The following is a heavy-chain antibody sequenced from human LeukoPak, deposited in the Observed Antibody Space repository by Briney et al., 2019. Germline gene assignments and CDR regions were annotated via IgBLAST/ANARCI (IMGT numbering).Heavy chain of an antibody. J-gene: IGHJ4*02. CDR1: GGSISSYY. V-gene: IGHV4-4*07. Sequence: PSETLSLTCTASGGSISSYYWSWIRQPAGKGLEWTGRMYPSGSTNYNPSLKSRVTMSVDTSKNQFSLKLNSVTAADTAVYYCARDRCTSCSFDYWGQGTLVTVSS. CDR2: MYPSGST. D-gene: IGHD2-2*01. CDR3: ARDRCTSCSFDY.